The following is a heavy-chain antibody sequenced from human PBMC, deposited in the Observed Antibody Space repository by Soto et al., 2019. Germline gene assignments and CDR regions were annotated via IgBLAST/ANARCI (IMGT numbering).Heavy chain of an antibody. CDR1: GFTFSSYG. Sequence: QVQLVESGGGVVQPGRSLRLSCPASGFTFSSYGMHWVRQAPGKGLERVAVIWYEGSNNYSADSVTGRFTTSRDNSKNTLYRQMNSVRAEDTAVYYCAREGAAAGAYDYYYYGMDVWGQGTTVTVSS. D-gene: IGHD6-13*01. CDR2: IWYEGSNN. J-gene: IGHJ6*02. CDR3: AREGAAAGAYDYYYYGMDV. V-gene: IGHV3-33*01.